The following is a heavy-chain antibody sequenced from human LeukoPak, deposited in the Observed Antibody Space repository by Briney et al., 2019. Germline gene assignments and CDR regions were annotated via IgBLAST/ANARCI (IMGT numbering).Heavy chain of an antibody. V-gene: IGHV3-7*03. D-gene: IGHD5-12*01. CDR3: AGGRYSGTTYYFDY. Sequence: PGGSLRLSCAASGFTFSTSWMSWVRQVPGKGLEWVANIKKDGSKTYYVDSVKGRFTISRDNAKNSLYLQMNSLRAEDTAMYYCAGGRYSGTTYYFDYWGQGTLVTVSS. CDR1: GFTFSTSW. J-gene: IGHJ4*02. CDR2: IKKDGSKT.